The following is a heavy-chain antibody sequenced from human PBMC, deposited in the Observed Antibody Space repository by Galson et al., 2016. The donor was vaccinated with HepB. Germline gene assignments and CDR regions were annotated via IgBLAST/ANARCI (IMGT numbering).Heavy chain of an antibody. V-gene: IGHV4-34*01. CDR1: GGSFSTYY. Sequence: SETLSLTCAVYGGSFSTYYWSWIRQPPGEGLEWIGETNHIGSTNYNPSLKSRVTISVDTSKNQFSLRLSSVTAADTAVYYCATHFYDRSALVDYWGQGILVTVSS. CDR2: TNHIGST. D-gene: IGHD3-22*01. CDR3: ATHFYDRSALVDY. J-gene: IGHJ4*02.